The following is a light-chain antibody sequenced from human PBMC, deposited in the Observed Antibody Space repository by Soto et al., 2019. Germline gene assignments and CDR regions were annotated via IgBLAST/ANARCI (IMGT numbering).Light chain of an antibody. CDR1: SSDVGGYNY. V-gene: IGLV2-14*01. J-gene: IGLJ1*01. Sequence: QSALTQPASVSGSPGQSITISCTGTSSDVGGYNYVSWYQQHPGKAPKLMIYDVSNRHSGVSNRFSCSKSGNTASLTISGLQDEDEADYYCSSYTSSSTLVFGTGTKLPVL. CDR3: SSYTSSSTLV. CDR2: DVS.